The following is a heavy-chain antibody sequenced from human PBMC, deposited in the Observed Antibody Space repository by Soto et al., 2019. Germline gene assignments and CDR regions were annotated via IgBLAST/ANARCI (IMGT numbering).Heavy chain of an antibody. Sequence: SETLSLTCSVSGGSMRSEGYYWSWIRQHPGKGLEWIGYFYHSGSTYYKPSLRSRVTISLDTSKNQFSLNLRSVTDADTAIYYCAREETGNDALDIWGQGTLVTVSS. D-gene: IGHD1-1*01. CDR2: FYHSGST. V-gene: IGHV4-31*03. J-gene: IGHJ3*02. CDR1: GGSMRSEGYY. CDR3: AREETGNDALDI.